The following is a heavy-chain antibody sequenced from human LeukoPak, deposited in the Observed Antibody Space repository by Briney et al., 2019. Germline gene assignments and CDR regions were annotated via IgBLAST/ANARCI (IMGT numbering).Heavy chain of an antibody. J-gene: IGHJ5*02. CDR2: MNPNTGRT. V-gene: IGHV1-8*01. CDR3: ARRYCSSTSCYVDWFDP. Sequence: ASVKVSCKASRYTFTSYDINWVREAAGQGLEWMGWMNPNTGRTGFAQKFQGRLTMTRDTSISTAYMELRSLRSDDTAVYYCARRYCSSTSCYVDWFDPWGQGTLVTVSS. CDR1: RYTFTSYD. D-gene: IGHD2-2*01.